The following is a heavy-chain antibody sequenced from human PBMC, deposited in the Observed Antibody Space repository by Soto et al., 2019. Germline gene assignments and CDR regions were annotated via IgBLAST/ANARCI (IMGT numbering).Heavy chain of an antibody. CDR3: ARGYSYDYYAMDV. J-gene: IGHJ6*02. Sequence: EVQLVESGGGLIQPGGSLRLSCAASGFTVSSNYMSWVRQAPGKGLEWVSVIYSGGRTYYADSVKGRFTISRDNSKSTLYLQMNSLRAEDTAVYYCARGYSYDYYAMDVWGQGTTVTVSS. V-gene: IGHV3-53*01. CDR2: IYSGGRT. D-gene: IGHD5-18*01. CDR1: GFTVSSNY.